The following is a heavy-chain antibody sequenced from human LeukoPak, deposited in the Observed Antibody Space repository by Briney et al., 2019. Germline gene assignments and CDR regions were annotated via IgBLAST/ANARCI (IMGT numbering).Heavy chain of an antibody. Sequence: RSGGSLRLSCAASGFTFSSYSMNWVRQAPGKGLEWVSSISSSSSYIYYADSVKGRFTISRDNAKNSLYLQMNSLRAEDTAVYYCAREPPLYDILTGYLVDYWGQGTLVTVSS. D-gene: IGHD3-9*01. CDR3: AREPPLYDILTGYLVDY. J-gene: IGHJ4*02. CDR2: ISSSSSYI. CDR1: GFTFSSYS. V-gene: IGHV3-21*01.